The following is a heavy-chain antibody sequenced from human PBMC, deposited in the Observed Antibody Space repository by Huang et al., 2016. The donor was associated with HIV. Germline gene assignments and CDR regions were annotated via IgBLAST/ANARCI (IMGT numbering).Heavy chain of an antibody. CDR3: ASTDYYDTGGYYSTFDY. J-gene: IGHJ4*02. Sequence: GGSISSGGYYWSWIRQPPGKGLEWIGYIYYSGSTYYNPSLKSRVTISVDTSKNQFSLKLSSVTAADTAVYYCASTDYYDTGGYYSTFDYWGQGTLVTVSS. CDR2: IYYSGST. CDR1: GGSISSGGYY. D-gene: IGHD3-22*01. V-gene: IGHV4-30-4*08.